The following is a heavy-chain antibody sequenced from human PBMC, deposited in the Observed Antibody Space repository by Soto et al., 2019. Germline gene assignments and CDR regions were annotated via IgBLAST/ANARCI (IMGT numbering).Heavy chain of an antibody. CDR2: INSDGSST. CDR3: ATLASIQPERFDY. J-gene: IGHJ4*02. Sequence: GGSLRLSCAASGFTFSSYWMHWVRQAPGKGLVWVSRINSDGSSTTYADSVKGRFTVSRDNAKNTLYPQMKSLRGEDTALYYCATLASIQPERFDYWGQGTQVTVS. CDR1: GFTFSSYW. V-gene: IGHV3-74*01. D-gene: IGHD1-1*01.